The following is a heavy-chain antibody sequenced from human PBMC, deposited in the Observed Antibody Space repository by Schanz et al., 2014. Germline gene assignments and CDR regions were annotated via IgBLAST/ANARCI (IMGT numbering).Heavy chain of an antibody. J-gene: IGHJ4*02. Sequence: VQLVESGGGVVQFGRSLRLSCAASGFTFTTHSMTWVRQAPGKGLEWVSGISGSGGSTYYADSVKGRFTISRDNSKTTLSLQMNSLRAEDTAVYYCAKGLYYDNTGGGFDYWGQGTLVTVSS. CDR3: AKGLYYDNTGGGFDY. D-gene: IGHD3-16*01. CDR1: GFTFTTHS. CDR2: ISGSGGST. V-gene: IGHV3-23*04.